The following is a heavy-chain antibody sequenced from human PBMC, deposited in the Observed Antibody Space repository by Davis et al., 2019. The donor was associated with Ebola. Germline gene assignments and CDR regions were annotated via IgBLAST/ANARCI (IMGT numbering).Heavy chain of an antibody. D-gene: IGHD6-19*01. CDR3: AIQYSSGWFDY. V-gene: IGHV3-21*04. CDR1: GFTFSSYS. CDR2: ISSSSSYI. J-gene: IGHJ4*02. Sequence: GESLKISCAASGFTFSSYSMNWVRQAPGKGLEWVSSISSSSSYIYYADSVKGRFTISRDNSKNTLYLQMNSLRAEDTAVYYCAIQYSSGWFDYWGQGTLVTVSS.